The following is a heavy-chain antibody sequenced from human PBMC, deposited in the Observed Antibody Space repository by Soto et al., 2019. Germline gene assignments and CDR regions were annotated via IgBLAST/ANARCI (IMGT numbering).Heavy chain of an antibody. J-gene: IGHJ6*02. CDR3: ARGGRVSRWYVESAYGMDV. D-gene: IGHD6-19*01. V-gene: IGHV3-72*01. Sequence: EVQLVESGGGLVQPGGSLRLSCAASGFTFSDHYMDWVRQAPGKGLEWIGRTRNKANSYTTAYAASVKGRFTISRDDSKNSMYQQMNSLKTEDTAVYYCARGGRVSRWYVESAYGMDVWGQGTTVTVSS. CDR2: TRNKANSYTT. CDR1: GFTFSDHY.